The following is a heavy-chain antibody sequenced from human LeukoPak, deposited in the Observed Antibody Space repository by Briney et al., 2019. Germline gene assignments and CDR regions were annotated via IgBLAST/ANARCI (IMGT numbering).Heavy chain of an antibody. D-gene: IGHD2-2*01. Sequence: GGSLRLSCAGSGFTFDEYAMHWVRRAPGKGLEWVSLISGDGGNTYYADSVKGRFTISRDNSKNSLYLQMNSLRTEDTALYYCTKDRYCPRTSCPTDYWGQGTLVTVSS. J-gene: IGHJ4*02. CDR1: GFTFDEYA. CDR3: TKDRYCPRTSCPTDY. V-gene: IGHV3-43*02. CDR2: ISGDGGNT.